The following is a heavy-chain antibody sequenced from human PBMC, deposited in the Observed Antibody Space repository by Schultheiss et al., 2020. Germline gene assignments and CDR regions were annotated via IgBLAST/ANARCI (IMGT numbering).Heavy chain of an antibody. D-gene: IGHD2-21*02. J-gene: IGHJ4*02. CDR1: GFTFGDYG. V-gene: IGHV3-20*04. CDR2: INWVGGST. CDR3: ARSDCGADCKLLVG. Sequence: GGSLRLSCTASGFTFGDYGLSWVRQVPGKGLEWVSGINWVGGSTDYVDSVKGRFTISRDNAKNSLYLQMNSLTAEDTAVYYCARSDCGADCKLLVGWGQGTLVTVSA.